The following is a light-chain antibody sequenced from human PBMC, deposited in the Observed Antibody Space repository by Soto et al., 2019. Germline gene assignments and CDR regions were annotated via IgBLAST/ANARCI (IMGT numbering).Light chain of an antibody. CDR1: QSVSST. CDR3: QHYNNWPRT. V-gene: IGKV3-15*01. CDR2: GAS. J-gene: IGKJ1*01. Sequence: EIVMTQSPATLSVSPGERATLSCRASQSVSSTLAWYQQQPGQAPRLLIYGASTRATGIPARFSGSGSGTEFTLTISSLQSEALAVYYCQHYNNWPRTFGQGTKVEIK.